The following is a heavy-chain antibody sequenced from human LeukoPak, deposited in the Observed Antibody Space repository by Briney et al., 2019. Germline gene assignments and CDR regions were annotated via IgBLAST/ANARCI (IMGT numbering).Heavy chain of an antibody. CDR3: ARGRFTDIVVVPAAWHFDY. CDR2: INHSGST. Sequence: SETLSLTCTVSGGSISSYYWSWIRQPPGKGLEWIGEINHSGSTNYNPSLKSRVTISVDTSKNQFSLKLSSVTAADTAVYYCARGRFTDIVVVPAAWHFDYWGQGTLVTVSS. CDR1: GGSISSYY. V-gene: IGHV4-34*01. J-gene: IGHJ4*02. D-gene: IGHD2-2*01.